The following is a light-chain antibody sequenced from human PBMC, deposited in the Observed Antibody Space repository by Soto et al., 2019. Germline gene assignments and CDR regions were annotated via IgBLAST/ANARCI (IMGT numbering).Light chain of an antibody. CDR3: QQYYNWPRLT. V-gene: IGKV3-15*01. CDR2: GAY. Sequence: IAVTQSPATLSVSPGETVTLSCRVSQSVSSSLAWYQQKPGQAPRLLISGAYTRATGIPARFSGSGSGTEFTLAISGLLSEDLAVYYCQQYYNWPRLTFGGGTRGEIE. CDR1: QSVSSS. J-gene: IGKJ4*01.